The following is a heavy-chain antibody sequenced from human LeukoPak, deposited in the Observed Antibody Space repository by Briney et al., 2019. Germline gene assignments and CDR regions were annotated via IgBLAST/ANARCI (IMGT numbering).Heavy chain of an antibody. Sequence: GGSLRLSCAASGFAVSTNFMSWVRQAPGKGLEWVSVIYSGGSTYYADSVKGRFTISRDNSKNTLYLQMNSLRAEDTAVYYCARDRVSYFDYWGQGTLVTVSS. V-gene: IGHV3-53*01. CDR2: IYSGGST. D-gene: IGHD5/OR15-5a*01. CDR1: GFAVSTNF. J-gene: IGHJ4*02. CDR3: ARDRVSYFDY.